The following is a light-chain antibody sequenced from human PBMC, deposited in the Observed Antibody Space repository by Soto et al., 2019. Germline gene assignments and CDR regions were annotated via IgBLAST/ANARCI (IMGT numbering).Light chain of an antibody. Sequence: QSALTQPRSVSGSPGQSVTISCTGTSSDVGGYNYVSWYQQHPGKAPKLMMYDVSKWPSGVPDRFSGSKSGNTASLTISGLKTEDEAGAYLCEWEGQSLWVFGGATHLTV. CDR3: CEWEGQSLWV. J-gene: IGLJ3*02. CDR1: SSDVGGYNY. V-gene: IGLV2-11*01. CDR2: DVS.